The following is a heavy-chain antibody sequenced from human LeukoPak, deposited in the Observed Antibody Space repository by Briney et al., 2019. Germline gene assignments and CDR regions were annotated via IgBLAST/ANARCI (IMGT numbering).Heavy chain of an antibody. V-gene: IGHV3-74*01. Sequence: GGSLRLSCAVSGFTFSNDWMHWVRQAPGKGLLWVSRISGDGTTANYADSVKGRFTISRDNAKNTLYLQMDSLRAEDTAVYYCAGTWSFDYWGQGTLVTVSS. J-gene: IGHJ4*02. D-gene: IGHD2-15*01. CDR3: AGTWSFDY. CDR2: ISGDGTTA. CDR1: GFTFSNDW.